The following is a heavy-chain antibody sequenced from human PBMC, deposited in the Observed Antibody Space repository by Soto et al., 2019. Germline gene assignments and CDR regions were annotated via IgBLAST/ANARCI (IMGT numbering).Heavy chain of an antibody. D-gene: IGHD3-9*01. CDR1: GASINRNNW. CDR3: ARSITFDWLFFDY. CDR2: IYHSGST. Sequence: SETLSLTCTVSGASINRNNWWSWVRQAPGKGLEWIGEIYHSGSTNYNPSLKSRVTISVDKSKNHFSLKLSSVTAADTAVYYCARSITFDWLFFDYWGQGTLVTVSS. V-gene: IGHV4-4*02. J-gene: IGHJ4*02.